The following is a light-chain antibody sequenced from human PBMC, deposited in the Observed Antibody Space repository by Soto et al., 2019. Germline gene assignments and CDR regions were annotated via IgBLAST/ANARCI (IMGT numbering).Light chain of an antibody. CDR2: GAS. CDR3: KQYGSSPRWT. Sequence: EIVLTQSPGTLSLSPGERATLSCRASQSVSSSYLAWYQQKPGQAPRLLIYGASSRATGIPDRFSGSGSGTDFTLTISRLEPEDFTVYSCKQYGSSPRWTFRQGTKV. CDR1: QSVSSSY. J-gene: IGKJ1*01. V-gene: IGKV3-20*01.